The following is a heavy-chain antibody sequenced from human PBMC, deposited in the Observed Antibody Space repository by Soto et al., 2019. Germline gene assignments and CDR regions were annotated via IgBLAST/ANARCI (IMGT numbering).Heavy chain of an antibody. J-gene: IGHJ4*02. CDR2: ISSSSSTI. D-gene: IGHD3-10*01. CDR1: GFTFSSYS. Sequence: GGSLRLSCAASGFTFSSYSMNWVRQAPGKGLEWVSYISSSSSTIYYADSVKGRFTISRDNAKNSLYLQMNSLRAEDTAVYYCARAFRASYYYGSGSYAHLFDYWGQGTLVTVSS. CDR3: ARAFRASYYYGSGSYAHLFDY. V-gene: IGHV3-48*01.